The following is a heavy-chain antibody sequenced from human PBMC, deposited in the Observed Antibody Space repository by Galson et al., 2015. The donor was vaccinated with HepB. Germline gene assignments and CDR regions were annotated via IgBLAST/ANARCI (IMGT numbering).Heavy chain of an antibody. CDR3: ARAGHGDFFDL. CDR2: LNRDGSST. CDR1: GFTFSSHW. V-gene: IGHV3-74*01. D-gene: IGHD2-21*01. J-gene: IGHJ2*01. Sequence: SLRLSCAASGFTFSSHWMHWVRQAPGKGLDWVSGLNRDGSSTYYADSVKGRFTISRDNAKSTLYLQMNSLRAEDTAVYFCARAGHGDFFDLWGRGTLVTVSS.